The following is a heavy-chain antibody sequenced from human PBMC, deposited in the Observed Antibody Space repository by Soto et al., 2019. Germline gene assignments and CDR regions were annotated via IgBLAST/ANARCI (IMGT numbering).Heavy chain of an antibody. D-gene: IGHD6-6*01. V-gene: IGHV1-18*01. CDR2: ISGYNGNT. CDR1: GYTFSNYG. J-gene: IGHJ5*02. CDR3: ARKSRSSSWFGP. Sequence: QVQLVQSGTEVKKPGASVKVSCKASGYTFSNYGVSWVRQAPGQGLEWMGWISGYNGNTNYAQNFQGRVTMTADPSTSTAYVGLRILRSDYTAVYFCARKSRSSSWFGPWGQGTLVPVFS.